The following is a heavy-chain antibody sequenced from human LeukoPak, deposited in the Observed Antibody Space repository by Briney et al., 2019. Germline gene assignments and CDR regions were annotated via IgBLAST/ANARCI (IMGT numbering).Heavy chain of an antibody. D-gene: IGHD3-3*01. J-gene: IGHJ4*02. Sequence: SVKVSCKASGGTFSSYAISWVRRAPGQGLEWMGGIIPIFGTANYAQKFQGRVTITADESTSTAYMELSSLRSEDTAVYYCARGVGGGYYDFWSGYPIDYWGQGTLVTVSS. CDR1: GGTFSSYA. CDR2: IIPIFGTA. V-gene: IGHV1-69*01. CDR3: ARGVGGGYYDFWSGYPIDY.